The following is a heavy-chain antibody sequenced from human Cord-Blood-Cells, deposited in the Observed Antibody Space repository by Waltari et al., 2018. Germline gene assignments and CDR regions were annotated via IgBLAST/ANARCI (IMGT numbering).Heavy chain of an antibody. Sequence: QVQLQESGQGLVKTSATLSLTRPVSAGSIRRYYPSWIRQTPGKGLEWIGYIYYSGSTNYNPSLKIRVTISVDTSKIQFSLKLSSVTAADTAVYYCARRGKLGRAFDIWGQGTMVTVSS. CDR3: ARRGKLGRAFDI. J-gene: IGHJ3*02. CDR2: IYYSGST. V-gene: IGHV4-59*01. CDR1: AGSIRRYY. D-gene: IGHD7-27*01.